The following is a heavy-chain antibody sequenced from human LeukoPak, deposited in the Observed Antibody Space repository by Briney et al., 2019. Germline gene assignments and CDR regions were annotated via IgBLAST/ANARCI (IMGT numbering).Heavy chain of an antibody. D-gene: IGHD6-6*01. CDR1: GFTFSSYS. J-gene: IGHJ6*02. Sequence: GGSLRLSCAASGFTFSSYSMNWVRQAPGKGLDWVSFISSSSSDIYYADSVKGRFTISRDNAKNSLYLQMNSLRAEDTAVYYCARDQDGDYYYGMDVWGQGATVTVSS. CDR3: ARDQDGDYYYGMDV. V-gene: IGHV3-21*01. CDR2: ISSSSSDI.